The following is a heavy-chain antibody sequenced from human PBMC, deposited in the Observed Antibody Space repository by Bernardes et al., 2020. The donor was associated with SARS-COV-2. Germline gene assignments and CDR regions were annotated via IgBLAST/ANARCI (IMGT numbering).Heavy chain of an antibody. V-gene: IGHV3-23*01. CDR2: ISGSGGTT. CDR3: AKTPSLGFSGDSSFDY. Sequence: GGSLRLSCAASGFTFSNFAMSWVRQAPGKGLEWVSIISGSGGTTRYADSVKGRFSISRDNSKNTLYLQMNSLRAEDTAVYYCAKTPSLGFSGDSSFDYWGQGTLVTVSS. CDR1: GFTFSNFA. J-gene: IGHJ4*02. D-gene: IGHD4-17*01.